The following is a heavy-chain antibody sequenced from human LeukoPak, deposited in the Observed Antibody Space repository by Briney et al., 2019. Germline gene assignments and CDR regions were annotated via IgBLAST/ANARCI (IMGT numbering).Heavy chain of an antibody. D-gene: IGHD2-8*01. CDR2: INPNSGDT. CDR1: GYTFTDYH. Sequence: ASVKVSCKAFGYTFTDYHMHWVRQAPGQGLEWMGWINPNSGDTNYAQKFQGKVTMTRDTTISTAYMELSRLRSDDTAVFYCATLMAHLDYWGQGTLVTVSS. CDR3: ATLMAHLDY. V-gene: IGHV1-2*02. J-gene: IGHJ4*02.